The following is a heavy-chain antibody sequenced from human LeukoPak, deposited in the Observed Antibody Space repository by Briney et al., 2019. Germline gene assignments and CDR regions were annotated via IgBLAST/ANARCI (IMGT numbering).Heavy chain of an antibody. CDR2: INPNSGGT. J-gene: IGHJ4*02. V-gene: IGHV1-2*06. CDR1: GYTFTGYY. D-gene: IGHD6-13*01. Sequence: EASVKVSCKASGYTFTGYYMHWVRRAPGQGLEWMGRINPNSGGTNYAQKFQGRATMTRVTSISTAHMELSRLRSDDTAVYYCAITAAGTGLSIDYWRPGTLVTVSS. CDR3: AITAAGTGLSIDY.